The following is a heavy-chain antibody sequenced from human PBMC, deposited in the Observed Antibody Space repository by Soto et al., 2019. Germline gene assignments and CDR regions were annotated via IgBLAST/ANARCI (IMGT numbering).Heavy chain of an antibody. CDR3: ARGLKGWSGYYTYYYGMDV. J-gene: IGHJ6*02. D-gene: IGHD3-3*01. CDR2: INHSGST. V-gene: IGHV4-34*01. CDR1: GGSFSCYC. Sequence: SETLSLTCAVYGGSFSCYCWSWIRQHPGKGLEWIGEINHSGSTNYNPSLKSRVTISVDTSKNQFSLKLSSVTAEDTAVYYCARGLKGWSGYYTYYYGMDVWGQGTTVTVSS.